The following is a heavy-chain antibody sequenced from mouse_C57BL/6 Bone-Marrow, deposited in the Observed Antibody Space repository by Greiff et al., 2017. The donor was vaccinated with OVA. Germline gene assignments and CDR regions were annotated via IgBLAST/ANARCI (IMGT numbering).Heavy chain of an antibody. CDR2: ISSGSSTI. CDR1: GFTFSDYG. J-gene: IGHJ4*01. Sequence: DVHLVESGGGLVKPGGSLKLSCAASGFTFSDYGMHWVRQAPEKGLEWVAYISSGSSTIYYADTVKGRFTISRDNAKNTLFLQMTGLRSEDTAMYYCARKTHAMDYWGQGTSVTVSS. CDR3: ARKTHAMDY. V-gene: IGHV5-17*01.